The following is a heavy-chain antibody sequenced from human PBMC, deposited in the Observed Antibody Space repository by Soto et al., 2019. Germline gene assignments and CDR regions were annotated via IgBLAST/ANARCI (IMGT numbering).Heavy chain of an antibody. CDR1: GFTFSSYE. CDR3: ARDHPQDAFDI. J-gene: IGHJ3*02. Sequence: GGSLRLSCAASGFTFSSYEMNWVRQAPGKGLEWVSYISSSGSTIYYADSVKGRFTISRDNAKNSLYLQMNSLRAEDTAVYYCARDHPQDAFDIWGQGTMVTVSS. V-gene: IGHV3-48*03. CDR2: ISSSGSTI.